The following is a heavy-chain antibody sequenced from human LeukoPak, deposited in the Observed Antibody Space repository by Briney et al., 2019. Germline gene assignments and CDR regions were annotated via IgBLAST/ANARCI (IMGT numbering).Heavy chain of an antibody. CDR1: EFTFSSYA. J-gene: IGHJ5*02. Sequence: GGSLRLSCAASEFTFSSYAMHWVRRAPGKGLEWVAVISYDGSNKYYADSVKGRFTISRDNSKNTLYLQMNSLRAEDTAVYYCAKDHGSNWFDPWGQGTLVTVSS. V-gene: IGHV3-30-3*01. CDR3: AKDHGSNWFDP. CDR2: ISYDGSNK.